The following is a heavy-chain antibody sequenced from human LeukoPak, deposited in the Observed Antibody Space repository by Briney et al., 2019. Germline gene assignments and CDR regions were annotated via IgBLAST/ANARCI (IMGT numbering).Heavy chain of an antibody. V-gene: IGHV1-3*01. J-gene: IGHJ5*01. Sequence: ASVKVSCKASGYTFTSYAMHWVRQAPGQRLEWVGWINAGNGNTKYSQKFQGRVTITRDTSASTAYMELSSLRSEDTAVYYCARILLRYCSITSCSFGFWGQGTLVTVSS. CDR2: INAGNGNT. CDR1: GYTFTSYA. CDR3: ARILLRYCSITSCSFGF. D-gene: IGHD2-2*01.